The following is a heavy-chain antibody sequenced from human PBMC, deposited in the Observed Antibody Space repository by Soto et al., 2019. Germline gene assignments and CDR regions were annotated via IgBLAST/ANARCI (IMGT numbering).Heavy chain of an antibody. Sequence: SVKVSCKASGGTFSSYTISWVRQAPGQGLEWMGRIIPILGIANYAQKFQGRVTITADKSTSTAYMELSSLRSEDTAVYYCAKETHTGNIGAFDIWAQGTMVTVS. V-gene: IGHV1-69*04. J-gene: IGHJ3*02. CDR2: IIPILGIA. CDR3: AKETHTGNIGAFDI. CDR1: GGTFSSYT. D-gene: IGHD1-1*01.